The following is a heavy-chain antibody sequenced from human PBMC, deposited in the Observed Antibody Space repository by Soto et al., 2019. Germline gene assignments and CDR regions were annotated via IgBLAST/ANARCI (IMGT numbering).Heavy chain of an antibody. J-gene: IGHJ4*02. V-gene: IGHV1-69*13. CDR3: ASPLEGNWNQ. Sequence: SAHVSCKASRGTFSSYAISWVRQAPGKGLEWMGGIIPIFGTANYAQKFQGRVTITADESTSTAYMELSSLRSEDTAVYYCASPLEGNWNQWGQGNLVTVSS. D-gene: IGHD1-20*01. CDR1: RGTFSSYA. CDR2: IIPIFGTA.